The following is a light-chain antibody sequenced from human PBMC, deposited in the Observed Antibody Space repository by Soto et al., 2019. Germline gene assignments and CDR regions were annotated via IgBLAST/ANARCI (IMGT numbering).Light chain of an antibody. CDR2: GAS. V-gene: IGKV3-20*01. CDR1: QSVSRSN. J-gene: IGKJ4*01. Sequence: EIVLTQSPGTLSLSPGERATLSCRASQSVSRSNFAWYQQKPGQAPRLLIYGASSRATGIPDRFSGAGSGTDFTLSINRLEPEDFAVYYCQHYDNDLTTFGGGTKVEN. CDR3: QHYDNDLTT.